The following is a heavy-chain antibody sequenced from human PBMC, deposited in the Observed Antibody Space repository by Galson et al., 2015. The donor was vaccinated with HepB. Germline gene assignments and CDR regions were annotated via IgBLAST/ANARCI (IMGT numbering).Heavy chain of an antibody. CDR2: IYHSGST. Sequence: SETLSLTCTVSGYSISSGYYWGWIRQPPGKGLEWIGSIYHSGSTYYNPSLKSRVTISVDTSKNQFSLKLSSVTAADTAVYYCASRPIFYYGSGSYYNDIDYWGQGTLVTVSS. D-gene: IGHD3-10*01. V-gene: IGHV4-38-2*02. J-gene: IGHJ4*02. CDR3: ASRPIFYYGSGSYYNDIDY. CDR1: GYSISSGYY.